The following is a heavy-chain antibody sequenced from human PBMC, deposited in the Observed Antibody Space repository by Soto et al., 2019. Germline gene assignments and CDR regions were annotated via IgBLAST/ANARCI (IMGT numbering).Heavy chain of an antibody. V-gene: IGHV4-39*01. CDR2: IYHSGNT. Sequence: PSETLSLTCSVSGDSIGSSTNYWGWIRQPPGKGLEWIGTIYHSGNTYYNPTLKSLVAISVDMSKNQFSLRLNSVTAADTAVYYCARHEWLQLWLVTEYWGQGALVTVSS. D-gene: IGHD5-18*01. CDR1: GDSIGSSTNY. J-gene: IGHJ4*02. CDR3: ARHEWLQLWLVTEY.